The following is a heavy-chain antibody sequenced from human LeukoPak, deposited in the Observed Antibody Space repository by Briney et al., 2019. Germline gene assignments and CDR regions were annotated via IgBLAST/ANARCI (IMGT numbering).Heavy chain of an antibody. J-gene: IGHJ4*02. D-gene: IGHD1-26*01. Sequence: PSETLSLTCTVSGGSISSGGYYWSWIRQPPGKGLEWIGYIYHSGSTYYNPSLKSRVTISVDRSKNQFSLKLSSVTAADTAVYYCARHFAGSGNYYGVVDYWGQGNLVTVSS. CDR2: IYHSGST. CDR1: GGSISSGGYY. CDR3: ARHFAGSGNYYGVVDY. V-gene: IGHV4-30-2*01.